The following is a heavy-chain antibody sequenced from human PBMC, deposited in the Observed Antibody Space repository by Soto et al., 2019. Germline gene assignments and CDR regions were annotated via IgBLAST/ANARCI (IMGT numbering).Heavy chain of an antibody. CDR1: GGSISNSANH. CDR3: AKGVRGVPTWFDP. J-gene: IGHJ5*02. Sequence: QVQLQESGPGLVRPSQTLSLSCTVSGGSISNSANHWSWIRQHPGEGLECFGYIYYSGATYYSPSLKGRVTTSIAASKNQFSLKLSSVPAADTAVYYCAKGVRGVPTWFDPWGQGTLVTVSS. CDR2: IYYSGAT. D-gene: IGHD3-10*01. V-gene: IGHV4-31*03.